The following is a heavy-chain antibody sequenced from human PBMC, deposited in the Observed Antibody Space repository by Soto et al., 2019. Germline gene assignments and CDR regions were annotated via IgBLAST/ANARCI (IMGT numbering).Heavy chain of an antibody. CDR2: ISYDGSNK. CDR3: ARGGRGYSYGHGMDV. D-gene: IGHD5-18*01. Sequence: QVQLVESGGGVVQPGRSLRLSCAASGFTFSSYAMHWVRQAPGKGLEWVAVISYDGSNKYYADSVKGRFTISRDNSKNTLYLQMNRLRAEDTAVYYCARGGRGYSYGHGMDVWGQGTTVTVSS. CDR1: GFTFSSYA. J-gene: IGHJ6*02. V-gene: IGHV3-30-3*01.